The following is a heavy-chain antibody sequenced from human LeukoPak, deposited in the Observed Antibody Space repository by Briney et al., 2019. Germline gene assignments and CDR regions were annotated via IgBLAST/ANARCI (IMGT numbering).Heavy chain of an antibody. CDR3: ARGEVVPAASYNWFDP. J-gene: IGHJ5*02. D-gene: IGHD2-2*01. Sequence: GASVKVSCKASGYTFTGYYMHWVRQAPGQGLEWMGWINPNSGGTNYAQKFQGRVTMTRDTSISTAYMELSRLRPDDTAVYYCARGEVVPAASYNWFDPWGQGTLVTVSS. CDR2: INPNSGGT. V-gene: IGHV1-2*02. CDR1: GYTFTGYY.